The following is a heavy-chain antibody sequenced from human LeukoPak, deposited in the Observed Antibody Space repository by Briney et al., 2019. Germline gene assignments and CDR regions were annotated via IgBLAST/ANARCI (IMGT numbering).Heavy chain of an antibody. D-gene: IGHD3-3*01. J-gene: IGHJ3*02. CDR2: AHYSGST. CDR3: ARWGESSALRVNAFDM. Sequence: SETLSLTCTVSGDSISHHYYNWIRQPPGKGLEWIGFAHYSGSTFYNPSLGSRVTLSVDTSKNQFSLRLTSMTAADTAVYFCARWGESSALRVNAFDMWGQGTMVTVSS. V-gene: IGHV4-59*11. CDR1: GDSISHHY.